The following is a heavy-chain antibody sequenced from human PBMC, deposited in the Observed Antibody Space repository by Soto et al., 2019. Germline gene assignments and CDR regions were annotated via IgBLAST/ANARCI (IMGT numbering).Heavy chain of an antibody. V-gene: IGHV4-30-4*01. J-gene: IGHJ6*02. CDR2: IYYSGST. D-gene: IGHD3-10*01. Sequence: SETLSLTCTVSGASISSGDDYWGWIRQPPGKGLEWIGYIYYSGSTHYNPSLKSRATISVDTSKNQFSLKLNSVTAADTAVYYCARVPIGIYYGMDVWGQGTTVTVSS. CDR1: GASISSGDDY. CDR3: ARVPIGIYYGMDV.